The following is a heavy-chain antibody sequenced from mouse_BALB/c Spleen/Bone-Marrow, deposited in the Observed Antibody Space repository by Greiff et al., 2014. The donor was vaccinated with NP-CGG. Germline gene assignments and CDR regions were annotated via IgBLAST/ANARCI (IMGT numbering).Heavy chain of an antibody. CDR1: GYTFSNYW. CDR2: ILPGSGSI. J-gene: IGHJ4*01. CDR3: ASQYYYAMDY. Sequence: VQLQQSGAELMKPGASVKISCKATGYTFSNYWIEWVKERPGHGLEWIGDILPGSGSIKYNEKFKGKATFTADTSSNTAYMQLSSLTSEDSAAYYCASQYYYAMDYWGQGTSVTVSS. V-gene: IGHV1-9*01.